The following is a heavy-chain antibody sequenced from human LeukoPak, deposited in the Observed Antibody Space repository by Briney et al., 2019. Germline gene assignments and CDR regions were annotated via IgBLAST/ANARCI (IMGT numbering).Heavy chain of an antibody. CDR1: GFTFDDYA. J-gene: IGHJ6*03. CDR3: ARAPDDILPGPDYENYYYYYYMDV. V-gene: IGHV3-9*01. D-gene: IGHD3-9*01. Sequence: PGGSLRLSCAASGFTFDDYAMHWVRHVPGKGLEWVSGISWNSDNICYADSVKGRFTISRDNAKNSLYLQMNILRAEDTAVYYWARAPDDILPGPDYENYYYYYYMDVWGKGTTVTVSS. CDR2: ISWNSDNI.